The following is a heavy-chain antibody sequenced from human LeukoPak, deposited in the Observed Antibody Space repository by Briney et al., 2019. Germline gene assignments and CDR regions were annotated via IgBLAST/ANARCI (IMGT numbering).Heavy chain of an antibody. CDR3: ARGPNEYSSSYPLDY. V-gene: IGHV4-34*01. CDR2: INHSGST. D-gene: IGHD6-6*01. CDR1: GGSFSGYY. J-gene: IGHJ4*02. Sequence: SETLSLTCAVYGGSFSGYYWSWLRQPPGKGLEWIGEINHSGSTNYNPSLKSRVTISVDTSKNQFSLKLSSVTAADTAVYYCARGPNEYSSSYPLDYWGQGTLVTVSS.